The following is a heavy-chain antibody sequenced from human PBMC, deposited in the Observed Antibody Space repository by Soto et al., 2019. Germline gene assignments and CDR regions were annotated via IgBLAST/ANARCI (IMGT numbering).Heavy chain of an antibody. CDR1: GRTFGRYD. Sequence: PGGSLSLSCAASGRTFGRYDMNWVRQAPGKGLEWISTVDFSGYSQHYADSVRGRFTISRDKSSNTIVLQMTNLRAEDTALYYCVSWVSAHFDNWGQGTLVTVSS. CDR3: VSWVSAHFDN. D-gene: IGHD2-8*01. CDR2: VDFSGYSQ. V-gene: IGHV3-23*05. J-gene: IGHJ4*02.